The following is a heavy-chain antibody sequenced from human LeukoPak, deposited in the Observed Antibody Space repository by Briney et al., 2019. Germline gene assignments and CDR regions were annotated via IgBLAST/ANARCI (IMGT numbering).Heavy chain of an antibody. J-gene: IGHJ4*02. CDR1: GXTFSSYE. CDR2: ISSSGSAI. CDR3: AKGGYFYDSSDAY. D-gene: IGHD3-22*01. V-gene: IGHV3-48*03. Sequence: GGSLRLSCAASGXTFSSYEMNWVRQAPGKGLEWLSYISSSGSAIYYADSVKGRFTISRDNAKNSLYLQMNSLRAEDTAVYYCAKGGYFYDSSDAYWGQGTLVTVSS.